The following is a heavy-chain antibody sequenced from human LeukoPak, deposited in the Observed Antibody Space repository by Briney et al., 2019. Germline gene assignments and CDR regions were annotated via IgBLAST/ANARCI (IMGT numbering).Heavy chain of an antibody. V-gene: IGHV4-4*07. J-gene: IGHJ6*03. CDR3: ARDRTYYYYYMDV. Sequence: GSLRLSCAASGFTFSSYWMSWVRQAPGKGLEWIGRIYTSGSTNYNPSLKSRVTMSVDTSKNQFSLKLSSVTAADTAVYYCARDRTYYYYYMDVWGKGTTVTVSS. CDR2: IYTSGST. CDR1: GFTFSSYW.